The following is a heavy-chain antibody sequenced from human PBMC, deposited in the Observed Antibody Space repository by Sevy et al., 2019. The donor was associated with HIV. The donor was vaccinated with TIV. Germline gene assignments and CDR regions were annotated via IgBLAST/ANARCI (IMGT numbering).Heavy chain of an antibody. V-gene: IGHV4-59*01. CDR3: ARELTGDFYYGMDV. CDR1: GGSISSYY. Sequence: SETLSLTCTVSGGSISSYYWSWIRQPPGKGLEWIGYIYYSGGTNYNPSLKSRVTISVETSKNQFSLKLSSVTAADTAVYYCARELTGDFYYGMDVWGQGTTVTVSS. J-gene: IGHJ6*02. D-gene: IGHD7-27*01. CDR2: IYYSGGT.